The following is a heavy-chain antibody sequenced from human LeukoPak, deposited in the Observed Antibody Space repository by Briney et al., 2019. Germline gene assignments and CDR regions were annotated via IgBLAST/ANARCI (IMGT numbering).Heavy chain of an antibody. J-gene: IGHJ6*03. V-gene: IGHV4-34*01. CDR3: ARVRLEYSSSWYSYYYYYMDV. CDR1: GGPFSGYY. CDR2: INHGGST. Sequence: PSETLSLTCAVYGGPFSGYYWSWIRQPPGKGLEWIGEINHGGSTNYNPSLKSRVTISVDTSKNQFSLKLSSVTAADTAVYYCARVRLEYSSSWYSYYYYYMDVWGKGTTVTVSS. D-gene: IGHD6-13*01.